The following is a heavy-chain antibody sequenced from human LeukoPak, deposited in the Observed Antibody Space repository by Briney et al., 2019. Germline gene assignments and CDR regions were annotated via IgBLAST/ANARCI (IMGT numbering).Heavy chain of an antibody. CDR3: ARHRYYDILAGYYKNNWFDP. D-gene: IGHD3-9*01. CDR1: GYSFTSYW. CDR2: IYPGDSDT. V-gene: IGHV5-51*01. Sequence: GESLKISCKGSGYSFTSYWIGWVRQMPGKGLEWMGIIYPGDSDTRYSPSFQGQVTISADKSISTACLQWSSLKASDTAMYYCARHRYYDILAGYYKNNWFDPWGQGTLVTVSS. J-gene: IGHJ5*02.